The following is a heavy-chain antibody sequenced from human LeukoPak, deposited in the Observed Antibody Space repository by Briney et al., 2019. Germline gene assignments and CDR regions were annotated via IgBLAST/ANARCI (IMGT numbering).Heavy chain of an antibody. CDR1: GSTFDDYT. Sequence: GGSLRLSCAASGSTFDDYTMHWVRQAPGKGLEWVSLISWDGGSTYYADSVKGRFTISRDNSKNSLYLQMNSLRTEDTALYYCAKDRDGLFDYWGQGTLVTVSS. J-gene: IGHJ4*02. V-gene: IGHV3-43*01. CDR3: AKDRDGLFDY. CDR2: ISWDGGST.